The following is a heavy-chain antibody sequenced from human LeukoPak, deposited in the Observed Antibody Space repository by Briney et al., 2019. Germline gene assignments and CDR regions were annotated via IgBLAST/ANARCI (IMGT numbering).Heavy chain of an antibody. Sequence: GGSLRLSCAASGFTFSSYAMSWVRQAPGKGLEWVSAISGSGGGTYYADSVKGRFTISRDSSKNTLYLQMNSLRAEDTAVYYCARSSEIVGATTHYYYYGMDVWGQGTTVTVSS. CDR3: ARSSEIVGATTHYYYYGMDV. CDR1: GFTFSSYA. J-gene: IGHJ6*02. V-gene: IGHV3-23*01. CDR2: ISGSGGGT. D-gene: IGHD1-26*01.